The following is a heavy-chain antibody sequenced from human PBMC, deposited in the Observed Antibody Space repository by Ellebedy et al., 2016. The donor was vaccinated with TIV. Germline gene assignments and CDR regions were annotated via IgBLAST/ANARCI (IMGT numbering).Heavy chain of an antibody. V-gene: IGHV3-74*01. D-gene: IGHD3-22*01. Sequence: GGSLRLSXAASGFTFDKYWMHWVRQAPGEGLVWVSRLYSDGSGASYADSVKGRFTISRDNAKSTLFLQMESLKVEDTAVYFCARDPTNFSSGRQYHYGLDVWGQGTTVTVSS. CDR2: LYSDGSGA. CDR1: GFTFDKYW. J-gene: IGHJ6*02. CDR3: ARDPTNFSSGRQYHYGLDV.